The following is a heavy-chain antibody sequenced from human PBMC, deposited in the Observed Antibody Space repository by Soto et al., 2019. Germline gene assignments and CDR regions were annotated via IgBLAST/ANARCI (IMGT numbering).Heavy chain of an antibody. V-gene: IGHV4-39*01. CDR1: GATLSSSHYI. CDR2: VYYGGNT. D-gene: IGHD3-10*02. Sequence: SETLSLTCTASGATLSSSHYIWGWIRQPTGKELESVGSVYYGGNTYYNSSLKTRVTVSVDTTKSQFSLKLTSVTAADTAVYFCATLFFNLGVHGPCVSYFDYWGQGTRVTVS. J-gene: IGHJ4*02. CDR3: ATLFFNLGVHGPCVSYFDY.